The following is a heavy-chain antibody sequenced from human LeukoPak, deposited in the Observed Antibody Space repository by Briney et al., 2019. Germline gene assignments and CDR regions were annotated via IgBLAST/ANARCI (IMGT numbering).Heavy chain of an antibody. V-gene: IGHV4-59*01. J-gene: IGHJ3*02. D-gene: IGHD2-15*01. CDR3: ARSGGVVVVVAATLGAFDI. CDR2: IYYSGST. Sequence: SETLSLTCTVSGGSISSYYWSWIRQPPGKGLEWIGYIYYSGSTNYNPSLKSRVTISVDTSKNQFSLKLSSVTAADTAVYYCARSGGVVVVVAATLGAFDIWGQGTMVTVSS. CDR1: GGSISSYY.